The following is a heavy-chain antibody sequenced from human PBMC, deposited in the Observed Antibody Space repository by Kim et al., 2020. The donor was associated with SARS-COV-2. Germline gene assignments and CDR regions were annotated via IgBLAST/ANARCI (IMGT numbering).Heavy chain of an antibody. V-gene: IGHV3-49*04. D-gene: IGHD6-13*01. J-gene: IGHJ5*02. Sequence: GGSLRLSCTASGFTFGDYAMSWVRQAPGKGLEWVGFIRSKAYGGTTEYAASVKGRFTISRDDSKSIAYLQMNSLKTEDTAVYYCTRGGSSWGHERVYAFDPWGQGTLVTVSS. CDR3: TRGGSSWGHERVYAFDP. CDR1: GFTFGDYA. CDR2: IRSKAYGGTT.